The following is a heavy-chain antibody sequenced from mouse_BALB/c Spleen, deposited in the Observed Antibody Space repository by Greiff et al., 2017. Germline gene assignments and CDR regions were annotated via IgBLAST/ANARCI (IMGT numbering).Heavy chain of an antibody. CDR2: IYPSDSET. J-gene: IGHJ2*01. CDR3: ARTTMEGGLFDY. D-gene: IGHD2-1*01. V-gene: IGHV1-61*01. Sequence: QVQLQQSGAELVRPGASVKLSCKASGYTFTSYWMNWVKQRPGQGLEWIGVIYPSDSETHYNQKFKDKATMTVDKSSSTAYMQLSSLTSEDSAVYYCARTTMEGGLFDYWGQGTPVTVSS. CDR1: GYTFTSYW.